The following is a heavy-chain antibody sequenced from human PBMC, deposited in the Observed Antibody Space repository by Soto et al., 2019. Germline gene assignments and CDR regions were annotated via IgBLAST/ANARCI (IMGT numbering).Heavy chain of an antibody. CDR3: AREPTRYIVSMPCGMDV. CDR1: GFTFSSYS. V-gene: IGHV3-48*02. CDR2: ISSSSSTI. J-gene: IGHJ6*02. Sequence: GGSLRLSCAASGFTFSSYSMNWVRQAPGKGLEWVSYISSSSSTIYYADSVKGRFTISRDNAKNSLYLQMNSLRDEDTAVYYCAREPTRYIVSMPCGMDVWGQGTTVTVSS. D-gene: IGHD3-16*02.